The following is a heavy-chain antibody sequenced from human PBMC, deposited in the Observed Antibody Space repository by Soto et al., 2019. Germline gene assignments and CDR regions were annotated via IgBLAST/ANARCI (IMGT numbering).Heavy chain of an antibody. CDR2: ICNSGST. J-gene: IGHJ5*02. Sequence: SETLSLTCTVSGGSIGIYCWTWVRQPPGEGLEWIGYICNSGSTNYNPSLKSRVTISVDTHKNQFSLKLSSVTAADTAVYYCARRVGDCSSTSCSNWFDPWGQGTLVTVSS. CDR3: ARRVGDCSSTSCSNWFDP. V-gene: IGHV4-59*08. D-gene: IGHD2-2*01. CDR1: GGSIGIYC.